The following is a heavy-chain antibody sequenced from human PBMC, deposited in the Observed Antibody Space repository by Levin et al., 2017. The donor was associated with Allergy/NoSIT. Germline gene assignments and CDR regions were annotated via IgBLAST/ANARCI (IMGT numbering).Heavy chain of an antibody. V-gene: IGHV3-23*01. CDR2: ISGSGGST. CDR1: GFTFSSYA. J-gene: IGHJ4*02. Sequence: GESLKISCAASGFTFSSYAMSWVRQAPGKGLEWVSAISGSGGSTYYADSVKGRFTISRDNSKNTLYLQMNSLRAEDTAVYYCAKADVLLWFGELFAIDYWGQGTLVTVSS. D-gene: IGHD3-10*01. CDR3: AKADVLLWFGELFAIDY.